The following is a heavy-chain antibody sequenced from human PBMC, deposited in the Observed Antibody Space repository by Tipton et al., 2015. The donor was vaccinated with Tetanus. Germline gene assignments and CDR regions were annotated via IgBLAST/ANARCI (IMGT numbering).Heavy chain of an antibody. D-gene: IGHD5-18*01. CDR3: ARWGAGGYSYGYDY. CDR1: GFTVSSNY. J-gene: IGHJ4*02. CDR2: IYSGGST. V-gene: IGHV3-53*01. Sequence: SLRLSCAASGFTVSSNYMSWVRQAPGKGLERVSVIYSGGSTYYADSVKGRFTISRDNSKNTLYLQMNSLRAEDTAVYYCARWGAGGYSYGYDYWGQGTLVTVSS.